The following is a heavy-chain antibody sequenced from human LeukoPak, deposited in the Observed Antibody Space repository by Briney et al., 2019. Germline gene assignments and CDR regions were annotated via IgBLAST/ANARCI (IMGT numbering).Heavy chain of an antibody. CDR1: GFAFSVYA. D-gene: IGHD6-19*01. V-gene: IGHV3-23*01. Sequence: PGGSLRLSCAASGFAFSVYAMSWLRQPPGKGLEWVSTINANSVSTSYAASVRGRFTISRDHAKDTVYLQLNRLSTDDTATYYCAKPISGGLAVTADWFRPWGQGTLVVVSS. CDR2: INANSVST. CDR3: AKPISGGLAVTADWFRP. J-gene: IGHJ5*02.